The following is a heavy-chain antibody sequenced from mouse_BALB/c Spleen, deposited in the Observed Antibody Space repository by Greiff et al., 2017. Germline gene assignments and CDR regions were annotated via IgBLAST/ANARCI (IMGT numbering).Heavy chain of an antibody. V-gene: IGHV1-7*01. D-gene: IGHD2-10*02. Sequence: VQLQQSGAELAKPGASVKMSCKASGYTFTSYWMHWVKQRPGQGLEWIGYINPSTGYTEYNQKFKDKATLTADKSSSTAYMQLSSLTSEDSAVYYYALYGNYGGWFAYWGQGTLVTVSA. CDR1: GYTFTSYW. CDR2: INPSTGYT. CDR3: ALYGNYGGWFAY. J-gene: IGHJ3*01.